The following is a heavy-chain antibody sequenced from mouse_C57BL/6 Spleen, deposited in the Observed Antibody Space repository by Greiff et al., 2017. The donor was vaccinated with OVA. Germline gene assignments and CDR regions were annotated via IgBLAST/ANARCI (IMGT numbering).Heavy chain of an antibody. CDR2: IDPETGGT. D-gene: IGHD1-1*01. V-gene: IGHV1-15*01. CDR3: TRVLYGSSPDY. J-gene: IGHJ2*01. CDR1: GYTFTDYE. Sequence: QVHVKQSGAELVRPGAPVTLSCKASGYTFTDYEMHWVKQTPVHGLEWIGAIDPETGGTAYNQKFKGKAILTADKSSSTAYMELRSLTSEDSAVYYCTRVLYGSSPDYWGQGTTLTVSS.